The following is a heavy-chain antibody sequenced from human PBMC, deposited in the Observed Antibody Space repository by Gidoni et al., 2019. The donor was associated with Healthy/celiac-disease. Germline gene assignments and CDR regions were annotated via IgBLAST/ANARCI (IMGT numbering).Heavy chain of an antibody. J-gene: IGHJ6*02. D-gene: IGHD6-19*01. CDR3: ARGSSGWDDYYYYGMDV. Sequence: QVQLVESGGGVVQPGRSMRLSCAASGFTFSSYGMHWVRQAPGKGLEWVAVIWYDGSNKYYADSVKGRFTISRDKAKNTLYLQMNSLRAEDTAVYYCARGSSGWDDYYYYGMDVWGQGTTVTVSS. CDR2: IWYDGSNK. V-gene: IGHV3-33*01. CDR1: GFTFSSYG.